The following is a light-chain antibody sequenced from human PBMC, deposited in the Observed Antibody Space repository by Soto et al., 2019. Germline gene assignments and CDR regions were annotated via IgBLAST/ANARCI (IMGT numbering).Light chain of an antibody. CDR2: AAS. CDR1: QGIRNF. Sequence: DIQMTQSPTSLSASVGDRVTITCRASQGIRNFVAWYQQKPGKAPKLLIYAASTLQSGVPSRLSGSGSGTDFTLTLNILQPEDVATYSCQKYSSVPVFGPGTKVEIK. J-gene: IGKJ3*01. CDR3: QKYSSVPV. V-gene: IGKV1-27*01.